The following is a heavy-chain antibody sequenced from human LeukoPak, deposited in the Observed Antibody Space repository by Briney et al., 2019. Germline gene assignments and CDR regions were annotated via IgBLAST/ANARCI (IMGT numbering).Heavy chain of an antibody. D-gene: IGHD6-13*01. V-gene: IGHV3-9*01. CDR3: AKGRGYSGSWYSRFQVGYFDY. J-gene: IGHJ4*02. CDR2: ISWNSGSI. CDR1: GFTFDDYA. Sequence: PGRSLRLSCAASGFTFDDYAMHWVRQAPGKGLEWVSGISWNSGSIGYADSVKGRFTISRDNAKNSLYLQMNSLRAEDTALYYCAKGRGYSGSWYSRFQVGYFDYWGQGTLVTVSS.